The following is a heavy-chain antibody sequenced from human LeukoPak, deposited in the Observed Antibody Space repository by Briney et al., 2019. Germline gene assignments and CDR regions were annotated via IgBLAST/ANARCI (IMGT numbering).Heavy chain of an antibody. J-gene: IGHJ4*02. CDR1: GFTFSSYA. CDR2: ISGSGGST. D-gene: IGHD5-12*01. Sequence: GGSLRLSCAASGFTFSSYAMSWVRQAPGKGLEWVSGISGSGGSTYYADSVKGRFTISRDNSKNTLYLQMENLRAEDTAVYYCAKDGAWLRFDDWGQGILVTASS. CDR3: AKDGAWLRFDD. V-gene: IGHV3-23*01.